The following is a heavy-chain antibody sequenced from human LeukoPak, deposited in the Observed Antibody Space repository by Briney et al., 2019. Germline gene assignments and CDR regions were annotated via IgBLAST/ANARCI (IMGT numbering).Heavy chain of an antibody. CDR2: IPYDGSNK. J-gene: IGHJ5*02. D-gene: IGHD1/OR15-1a*01. Sequence: GGSLRLFCAASGFTFSSYAMHWVRQAPGKGLEWVAVIPYDGSNKYYADSVKGRFTISRDNSKNTLYLQMNSLRAEDTAVYYCARGTGPAFDPWGQGTLVTVSS. CDR1: GFTFSSYA. V-gene: IGHV3-30*04. CDR3: ARGTGPAFDP.